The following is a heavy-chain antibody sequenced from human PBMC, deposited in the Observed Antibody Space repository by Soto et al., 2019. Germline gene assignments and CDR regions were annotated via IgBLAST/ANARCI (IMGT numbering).Heavy chain of an antibody. CDR3: ASYYDFWSGYFP. J-gene: IGHJ5*02. Sequence: SETLSLTCTVSGGSISSGDYYWSWIRQPPGKGLEWIGYIYYSGSTYYNPSLKTRVTISVDTSKNQFSLKLSSVTAADTAVYYCASYYDFWSGYFPWGQGTLVTVSS. CDR2: IYYSGST. V-gene: IGHV4-30-4*01. CDR1: GGSISSGDYY. D-gene: IGHD3-3*01.